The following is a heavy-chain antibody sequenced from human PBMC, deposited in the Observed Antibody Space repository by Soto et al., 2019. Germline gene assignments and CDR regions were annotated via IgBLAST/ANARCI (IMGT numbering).Heavy chain of an antibody. Sequence: QVQLVESGGGLVKAGGSLRLSCAASGFTFNDHYMSWIRQAPGKGLEWISYISSSATTIYYADSVKGRFTISRDNAKNSLYLQMSSLRVEDTAVYYCARDLGSSWYVAFDIWGQGTMVTVSS. J-gene: IGHJ3*02. CDR2: ISSSATTI. D-gene: IGHD6-13*01. CDR3: ARDLGSSWYVAFDI. CDR1: GFTFNDHY. V-gene: IGHV3-11*01.